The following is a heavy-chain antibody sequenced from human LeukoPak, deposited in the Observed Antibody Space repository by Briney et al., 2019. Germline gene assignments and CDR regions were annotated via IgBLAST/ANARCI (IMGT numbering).Heavy chain of an antibody. V-gene: IGHV1-69*13. CDR2: IIPLFGTA. CDR3: ARDNKWELFALDY. Sequence: SVKVSCKASGGTFSRYAFHWVRQAPGQGLEWMGGIIPLFGTADYAQKFQGRVTITADESTSTAYMELSSLRSEDTAVYYCARDNKWELFALDYWGQGTLVTVSS. D-gene: IGHD1-26*01. CDR1: GGTFSRYA. J-gene: IGHJ4*02.